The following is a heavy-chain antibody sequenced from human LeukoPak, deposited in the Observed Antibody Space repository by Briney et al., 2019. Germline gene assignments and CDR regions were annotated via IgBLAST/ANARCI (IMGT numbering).Heavy chain of an antibody. CDR1: GYTFTGYY. Sequence: GASVNVSCKASGYTFTGYYMHWVRQAPGQGLEWMGWINPNSGGTNYAQKFQGRVAMTRDTSISTAYMELSRLRSDDTAVYYCARTGDYGDYEADYWGQGTLVTVSS. D-gene: IGHD4-17*01. J-gene: IGHJ4*02. CDR3: ARTGDYGDYEADY. V-gene: IGHV1-2*02. CDR2: INPNSGGT.